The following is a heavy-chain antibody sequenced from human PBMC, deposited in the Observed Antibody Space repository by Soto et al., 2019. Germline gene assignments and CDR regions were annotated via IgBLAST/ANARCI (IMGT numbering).Heavy chain of an antibody. V-gene: IGHV3-21*01. CDR3: ARESGDLTSNFDY. CDR1: GFTFTRYS. Sequence: ESGGGLVKPGGSLRLSCAASGFTFTRYSMNWVRQAPGKGLEWVSSISSTTNYIYYADSMKGRFTVSRDNAKNSVYLDMNSLSAEDTAVYYCARESGDLTSNFDYWGQGTLVTVSS. D-gene: IGHD3-10*01. CDR2: ISSTTNYI. J-gene: IGHJ4*02.